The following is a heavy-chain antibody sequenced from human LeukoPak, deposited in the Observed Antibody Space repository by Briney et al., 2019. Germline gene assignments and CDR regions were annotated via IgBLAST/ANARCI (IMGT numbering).Heavy chain of an antibody. CDR1: GFTFSSYW. CDR3: ARERGISAAGATEC. J-gene: IGHJ4*02. D-gene: IGHD1-1*01. CDR2: IKQDGSEI. Sequence: PGGSLRLSCTASGFTFSSYWMSWGRQAPGKGLEWVANIKQDGSEIYYVDSVKGRFTISRDNAKNSLYLQMNSLRAEDTAVYYCARERGISAAGATECWGQGTLVIVSS. V-gene: IGHV3-7*04.